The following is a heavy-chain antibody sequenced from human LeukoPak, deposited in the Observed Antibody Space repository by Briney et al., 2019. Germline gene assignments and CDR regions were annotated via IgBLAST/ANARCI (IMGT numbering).Heavy chain of an antibody. CDR2: INPNSGDT. D-gene: IGHD3-3*01. J-gene: IGHJ5*02. Sequence: ASVTVSCKTSGYTFTGHYLHWVRQAPGQGLEWMGWINPNSGDTKYAQKFQGRVTMTRDTSISTAYMELSRLRSDDTAVYYCARDLSDFWSGYSAWFDPWGQGTLVTVSS. V-gene: IGHV1-2*02. CDR1: GYTFTGHY. CDR3: ARDLSDFWSGYSAWFDP.